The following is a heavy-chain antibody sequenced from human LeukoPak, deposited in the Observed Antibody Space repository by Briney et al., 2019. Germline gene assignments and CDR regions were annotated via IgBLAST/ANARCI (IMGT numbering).Heavy chain of an antibody. J-gene: IGHJ5*02. D-gene: IGHD2-2*01. Sequence: PGGSLRLSCAASGFTFSNAWMSWVRQAPGKGLEWVGRIKSKTDGGTTDYAAPVKGRFTISRDDSKNTLYLQMNSLKTEDTAVYYCTTKEEYQLPGLFDPWGQGTLVTVSS. V-gene: IGHV3-15*01. CDR1: GFTFSNAW. CDR2: IKSKTDGGTT. CDR3: TTKEEYQLPGLFDP.